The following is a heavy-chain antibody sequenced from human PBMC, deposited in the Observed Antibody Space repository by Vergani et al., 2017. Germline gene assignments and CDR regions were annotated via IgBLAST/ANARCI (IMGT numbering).Heavy chain of an antibody. D-gene: IGHD2-2*01. CDR1: GFTFSSYS. J-gene: IGHJ6*02. V-gene: IGHV3-48*01. CDR3: ARYQSRLSETYGMDV. Sequence: EVQLVESGGGLVQPGGSLRLSSAASGFTFSSYSMNWVRQAPGKGLEWVSYISSSSSTIYYADSVKGRFTISRDNAKNSLYLQMNSLRAEDTAVYYCARYQSRLSETYGMDVWGQGTTVTVSS. CDR2: ISSSSSTI.